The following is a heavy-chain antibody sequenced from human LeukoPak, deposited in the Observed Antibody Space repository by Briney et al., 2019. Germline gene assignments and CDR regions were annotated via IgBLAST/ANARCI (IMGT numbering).Heavy chain of an antibody. D-gene: IGHD2-2*01. CDR3: TREARVGNWFDP. CDR2: INPDNGGT. Sequence: ASVKVSCRASGYTFTDYYIHWVRQAPGQGRAWMGWINPDNGGTNYAQKFQGRVTMTRDTSIRTVYMDLSRLRSDDTAVFYRTREARVGNWFDPWGQGTQVTVSS. CDR1: GYTFTDYY. V-gene: IGHV1-2*02. J-gene: IGHJ5*02.